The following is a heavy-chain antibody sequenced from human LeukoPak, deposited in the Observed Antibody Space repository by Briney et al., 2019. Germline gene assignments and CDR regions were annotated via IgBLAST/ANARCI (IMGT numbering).Heavy chain of an antibody. J-gene: IGHJ5*02. D-gene: IGHD1-14*01. CDR3: VKDRRNPYRPEGPFDP. Sequence: GGSLRLSCAASGFTFEDYAMHWVRQAPGKGLEWVSGINWNSASTGYADSVKGRFTISRDNVMNSPYLQMNSLRPEDTALYYCVKDRRNPYRPEGPFDPWGQGTLVTVSS. CDR1: GFTFEDYA. V-gene: IGHV3-9*01. CDR2: INWNSAST.